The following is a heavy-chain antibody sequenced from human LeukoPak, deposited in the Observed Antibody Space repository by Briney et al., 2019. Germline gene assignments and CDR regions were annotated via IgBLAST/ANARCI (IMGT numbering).Heavy chain of an antibody. V-gene: IGHV3-23*01. D-gene: IGHD3-22*01. CDR2: ISGSGGST. CDR3: AKRYYDSSGYYFGY. CDR1: GFTFSSYA. Sequence: GGSLRLSCAASGFTFSSYAMSWVRQAPGKGLEWVSAISGSGGSTYYADSVKGRFTISRDNSKNMLYLQMNSLRAEDTAVYYCAKRYYDSSGYYFGYWGQGTLVTVSS. J-gene: IGHJ4*02.